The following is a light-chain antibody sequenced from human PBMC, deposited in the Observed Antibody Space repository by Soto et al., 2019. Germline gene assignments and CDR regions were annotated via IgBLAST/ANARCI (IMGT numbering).Light chain of an antibody. CDR1: QSFSSRD. J-gene: IGKJ3*01. V-gene: IGKV3-20*01. CDR2: GAS. Sequence: EIVLTQSPGTLSLAPGERATLSCSTSQSFSSRDLAWSQPKPGQAPVLLIYGASSRATGIPDRFTGRGSGTDFALTKSRRELEVFAVYYCQHNGCALFT. CDR3: QHNGCALFT.